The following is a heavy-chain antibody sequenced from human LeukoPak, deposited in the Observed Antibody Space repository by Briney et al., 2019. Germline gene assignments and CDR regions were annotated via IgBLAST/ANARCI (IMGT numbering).Heavy chain of an antibody. Sequence: GGSLRLSCAASGFTFSSYSMNWVRQAPGKGLEWVSYISSSSSTIYYADSVKGRFTISRDNAKNSLYLQMNSLRAEDTAVYYCVRGYYGSGKDYWGQRTLVTVSS. V-gene: IGHV3-48*01. CDR2: ISSSSSTI. CDR1: GFTFSSYS. J-gene: IGHJ4*02. CDR3: VRGYYGSGKDY. D-gene: IGHD3-10*01.